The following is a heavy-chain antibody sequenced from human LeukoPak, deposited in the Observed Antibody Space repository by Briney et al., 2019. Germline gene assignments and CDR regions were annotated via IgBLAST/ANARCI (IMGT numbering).Heavy chain of an antibody. Sequence: GGSLRLSCVASGLNFSNYAMHWVRQAPGKGPEWVAVVTYDGNRQYYADSVKGRVTISRDNSKNTVYLQMNSLRGEDSAVYYCARDARHCGTIDCVILYNFDYWGQGTLVTVSS. V-gene: IGHV3-30-3*01. J-gene: IGHJ4*02. CDR3: ARDARHCGTIDCVILYNFDY. CDR1: GLNFSNYA. D-gene: IGHD2-21*01. CDR2: VTYDGNRQ.